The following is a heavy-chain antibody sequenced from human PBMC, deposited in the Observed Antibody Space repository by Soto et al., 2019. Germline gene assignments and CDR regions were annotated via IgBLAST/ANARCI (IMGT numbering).Heavy chain of an antibody. V-gene: IGHV3-48*01. CDR1: GFTFNTYS. CDR3: ARDQGYSYGPFDY. D-gene: IGHD5-18*01. Sequence: EVQLVESGGGLVHPGGSPRLSCAAYGFTFNTYSMNWVRQAPGRGLEWVSYISSSSSTIYYADSVKGRFTISTDNAKNSLYLQMNSLRAEDTAVYYCARDQGYSYGPFDYWGQGTLVTVSS. CDR2: ISSSSSTI. J-gene: IGHJ4*02.